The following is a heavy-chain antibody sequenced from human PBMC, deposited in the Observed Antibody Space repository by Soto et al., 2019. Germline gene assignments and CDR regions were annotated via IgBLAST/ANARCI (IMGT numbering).Heavy chain of an antibody. Sequence: SETLSLTCTVSGGSLGRSSYYWGWIRQSPGKGLEWIGNIYYSGNTFYNPSLKSRVTISVDTSKNQLYLHLRAVTAADTAIFYCASIAAPGTTHFDFWCQGTLVTAAS. CDR1: GGSLGRSSYY. CDR3: ASIAAPGTTHFDF. D-gene: IGHD6-13*01. CDR2: IYYSGNT. V-gene: IGHV4-39*01. J-gene: IGHJ4*02.